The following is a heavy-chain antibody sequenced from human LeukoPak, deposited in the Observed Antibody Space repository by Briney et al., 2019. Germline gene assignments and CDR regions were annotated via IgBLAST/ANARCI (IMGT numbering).Heavy chain of an antibody. J-gene: IGHJ4*02. CDR2: ISSNGGST. Sequence: GGSLRLSCAASGFTFSSYAMHWVRQAPGKGLEYVSAISSNGGSTYYANSVKGRFTISRDNSKNTLYLQMGSLRAEEMAVYYCARVWEPAGYWGQGTLVTVSS. CDR3: ARVWEPAGY. CDR1: GFTFSSYA. V-gene: IGHV3-64*01. D-gene: IGHD1-26*01.